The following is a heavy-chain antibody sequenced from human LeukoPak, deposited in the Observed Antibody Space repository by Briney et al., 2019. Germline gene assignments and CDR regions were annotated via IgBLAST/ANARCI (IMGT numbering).Heavy chain of an antibody. V-gene: IGHV3-21*01. CDR3: ARDQDLAVGLPWYFDY. CDR1: GFTFSSYS. CDR2: ISSSSSYI. D-gene: IGHD6-19*01. J-gene: IGHJ4*02. Sequence: GGSLRLSCAASGFTFSSYSMNWVRQAPGKGLEWVSSISSSSSYIYYADSVKGRFTISRDNAKNSLYLQMNSLRAEGTAVYYCARDQDLAVGLPWYFDYWGQGTLVTVSS.